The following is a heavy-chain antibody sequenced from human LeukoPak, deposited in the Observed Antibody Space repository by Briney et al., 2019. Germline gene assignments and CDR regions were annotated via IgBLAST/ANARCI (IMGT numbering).Heavy chain of an antibody. CDR3: ARSHYYGSGSSPENWFDP. J-gene: IGHJ5*02. CDR2: IYYSGST. CDR1: GGSISSSSYY. V-gene: IGHV4-39*07. D-gene: IGHD3-10*01. Sequence: SETLSLTCTVSGGSISSSSYYWGWLRQPPGKGLEWIGSIYYSGSTYYNPSLKSRVTISVDTSKNQFSLKLSSVTAADTAVYYCARSHYYGSGSSPENWFDPWGQGTLVTVSS.